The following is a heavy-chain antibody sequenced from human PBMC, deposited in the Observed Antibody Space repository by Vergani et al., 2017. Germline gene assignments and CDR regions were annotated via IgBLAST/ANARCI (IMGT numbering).Heavy chain of an antibody. Sequence: QVQLQQWGAGLLKPSETLSLTCAVYGGSFSGYYWSWIRQPPGKGLEWIGEINHSGSTNYNPSLKSRVTISVDTSKNQFSLKLSSVTAADTAVYYCARSRGRNGVPYYYYYMDVWGKGTTVTVSS. D-gene: IGHD3-10*01. J-gene: IGHJ6*03. CDR3: ARSRGRNGVPYYYYYMDV. V-gene: IGHV4-34*01. CDR2: INHSGST. CDR1: GGSFSGYY.